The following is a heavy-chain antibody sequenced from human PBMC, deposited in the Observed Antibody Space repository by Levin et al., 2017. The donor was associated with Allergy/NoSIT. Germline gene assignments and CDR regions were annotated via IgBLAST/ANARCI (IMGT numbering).Heavy chain of an antibody. CDR1: GFTFSSYS. Sequence: GESLKISCAASGFTFSSYSMNWVRQAPGKGLEWVSSISSSSSYIYYADSVKGRFTISRDNAKNSLYLQMNSLRAEDTAVYYCARDWTTVGSYYYYYMDVWGKGTTVTVSS. CDR3: ARDWTTVGSYYYYYMDV. J-gene: IGHJ6*03. D-gene: IGHD4-23*01. V-gene: IGHV3-21*01. CDR2: ISSSSSYI.